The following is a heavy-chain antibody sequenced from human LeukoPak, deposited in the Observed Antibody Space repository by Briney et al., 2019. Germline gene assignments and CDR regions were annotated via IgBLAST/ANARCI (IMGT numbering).Heavy chain of an antibody. D-gene: IGHD3-22*01. V-gene: IGHV3-9*01. J-gene: IGHJ6*02. CDR3: AKDLSSAITSALALDV. CDR2: ITWNRDNI. CDR1: GFTFSSYW. Sequence: GGSLRLSCAASGFTFSSYWMSWVRQAPGKGLEWVSGITWNRDNIGYGGSVKGRFTISRDNVKNALYLQMTSLRPEDTALYYCAKDLSSAITSALALDVWGQGTTVIVSS.